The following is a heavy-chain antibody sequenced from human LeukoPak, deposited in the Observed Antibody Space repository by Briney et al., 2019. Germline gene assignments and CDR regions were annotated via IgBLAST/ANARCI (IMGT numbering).Heavy chain of an antibody. CDR3: ARDLEDCSGGSCYVDY. D-gene: IGHD2-15*01. V-gene: IGHV1-18*01. Sequence: ASVQVSCKASGYTFTSYGISWVRQAPGQGLEWMGWISTYNGNKNYAQKLQGRVTMTTDTSTSTAYMELRSLRSDDTAVYYCARDLEDCSGGSCYVDYWGQGTLVSVSS. CDR2: ISTYNGNK. CDR1: GYTFTSYG. J-gene: IGHJ4*02.